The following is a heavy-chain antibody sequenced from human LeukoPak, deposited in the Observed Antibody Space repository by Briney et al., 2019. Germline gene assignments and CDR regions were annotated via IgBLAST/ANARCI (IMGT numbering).Heavy chain of an antibody. V-gene: IGHV3-21*01. Sequence: GGSLRLSCAASGFTFSSYSMNWVRQAPGKGLEWVSSISSSSSYIYYADSVKGRFTISRDNAKNSLYLQMNSLRAEDTAVYYCARISTTVTWAFDYWGQGTLVTVSS. D-gene: IGHD4-17*01. CDR2: ISSSSSYI. J-gene: IGHJ4*02. CDR1: GFTFSSYS. CDR3: ARISTTVTWAFDY.